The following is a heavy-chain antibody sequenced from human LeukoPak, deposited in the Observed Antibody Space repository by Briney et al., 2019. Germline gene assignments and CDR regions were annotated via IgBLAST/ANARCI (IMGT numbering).Heavy chain of an antibody. CDR1: GYNFTTYW. D-gene: IGHD3-9*01. CDR3: ARSLRFFDWSLAAQYYFDS. CDR2: IYPGDSDT. V-gene: IGHV5-51*01. Sequence: GESLKISCKGSGYNFTTYWIGWVRQTPGKDLEWMGIIYPGDSDTRYSPSFQGQVTMSADKSISTAYLQWSSLKASDTAMYFCARSLRFFDWSLAAQYYFDSWGQGTLVTVSS. J-gene: IGHJ4*02.